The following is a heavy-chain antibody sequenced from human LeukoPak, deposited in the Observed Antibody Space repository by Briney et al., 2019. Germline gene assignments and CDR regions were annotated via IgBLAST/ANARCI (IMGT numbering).Heavy chain of an antibody. V-gene: IGHV3-23*01. Sequence: HSGGSLRLSCAASGFTFRTFPMGWVRQAPGKGLEWVSAISAGGDITFYSDSVRGRFTISRDNSKETLYLQMNSLRAEDTALYYCAKSLFTSAHGSGRAFDIWGQGTMVTVSS. CDR1: GFTFRTFP. CDR2: ISAGGDIT. J-gene: IGHJ3*02. CDR3: AKSLFTSAHGSGRAFDI. D-gene: IGHD3-10*01.